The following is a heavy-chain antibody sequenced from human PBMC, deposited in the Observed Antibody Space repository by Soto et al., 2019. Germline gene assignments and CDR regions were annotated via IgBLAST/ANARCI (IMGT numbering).Heavy chain of an antibody. CDR3: ARAEYDFWGGYSTGTYSFFDY. D-gene: IGHD3-3*01. Sequence: SETLSLTCTVSGGSISSGGYYWSWIRQHPGKGLEWIGYIYYSGSTYYNPSLKSRVTISVDTSKNQFSLKLSSVTAADTAVYYCARAEYDFWGGYSTGTYSFFDYWGQGTLVTVSS. CDR2: IYYSGST. CDR1: GGSISSGGYY. J-gene: IGHJ4*02. V-gene: IGHV4-31*03.